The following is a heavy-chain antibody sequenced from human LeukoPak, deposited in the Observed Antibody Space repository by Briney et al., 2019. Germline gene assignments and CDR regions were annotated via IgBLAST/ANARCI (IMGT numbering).Heavy chain of an antibody. J-gene: IGHJ4*02. Sequence: GGSLRLSCAASGFTVSSNYMSWVRQAPGKGLEWVSSISSSSSYIYYADSVKGRFTISRDNAKNSLYLQMNSLRAEDTAVYYCARDRLRLPATVTRFDYWGQGTLVTVSS. D-gene: IGHD4-17*01. V-gene: IGHV3-21*01. CDR3: ARDRLRLPATVTRFDY. CDR1: GFTVSSNY. CDR2: ISSSSSYI.